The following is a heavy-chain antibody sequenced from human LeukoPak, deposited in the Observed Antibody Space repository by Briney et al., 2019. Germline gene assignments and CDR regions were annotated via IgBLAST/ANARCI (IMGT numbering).Heavy chain of an antibody. D-gene: IGHD3-16*01. V-gene: IGHV3-23*01. J-gene: IGHJ5*02. CDR2: TFCGGDGT. Sequence: GGSLRLSCAASGYTFSSTSMSWVRQAPGKALECVAYTFCGGDGTYYTHPERRVFTISRDNSEKTPHLQMNSLRVEDTATYYCVKVSYDIVVTKHRIPKLSSLDPWGQGVLVAVSS. CDR1: GYTFSSTS. CDR3: VKVSYDIVVTKHRIPKLSSLDP.